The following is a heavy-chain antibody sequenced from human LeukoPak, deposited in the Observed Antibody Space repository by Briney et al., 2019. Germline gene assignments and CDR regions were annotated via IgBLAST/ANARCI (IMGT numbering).Heavy chain of an antibody. V-gene: IGHV3-9*01. Sequence: GGSLRLSCAASGFTFDDYAMHWVRPAPGKGLEWVSGISWNSGSIGYADSVKGRFTISRDNAKNSLYLQMNSLRAEDTALYYCAKDMGGVVVPAAKGPYGMDVWGQGTTVTVSS. J-gene: IGHJ6*02. CDR2: ISWNSGSI. D-gene: IGHD2-2*01. CDR3: AKDMGGVVVPAAKGPYGMDV. CDR1: GFTFDDYA.